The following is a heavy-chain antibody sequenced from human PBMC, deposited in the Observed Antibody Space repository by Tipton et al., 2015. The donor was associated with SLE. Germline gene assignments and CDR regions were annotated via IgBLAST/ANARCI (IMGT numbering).Heavy chain of an antibody. V-gene: IGHV3-33*01. J-gene: IGHJ4*01. CDR2: IWYDGSNT. CDR3: VSDPPGSGWAFDN. D-gene: IGHD6-19*01. CDR1: GFTFSTHA. Sequence: SLRLSCSPSGFTFSTHAMHWVRPAPGKGLEWVAGIWYDGSNTDYADSVKGRFTVYRENSQNTVYLQMNILRGEDTAVYYCVSDPPGSGWAFDNWCHGTRVSVSS.